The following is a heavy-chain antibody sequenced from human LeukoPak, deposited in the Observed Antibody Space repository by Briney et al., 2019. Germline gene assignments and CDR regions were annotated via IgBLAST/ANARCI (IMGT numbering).Heavy chain of an antibody. CDR1: GFTFSSYS. CDR3: ARLYDFWSGYSPLPY. CDR2: ISSSSSTI. J-gene: IGHJ4*02. Sequence: GGSLRLSCAASGFTFSSYSMNWVRQAPGKGLEWVSYISSSSSTIYYADSVKGRFTISRDNAKNSLYLQMNSLRAEDTAVYYCARLYDFWSGYSPLPYWGQGTLVTVSS. V-gene: IGHV3-48*01. D-gene: IGHD3-3*01.